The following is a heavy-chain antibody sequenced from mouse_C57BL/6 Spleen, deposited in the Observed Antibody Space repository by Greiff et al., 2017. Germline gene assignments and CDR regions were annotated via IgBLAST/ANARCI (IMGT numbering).Heavy chain of an antibody. D-gene: IGHD2-3*01. CDR2: ISSGSSTI. V-gene: IGHV5-17*01. J-gene: IGHJ1*03. Sequence: EVHLVESGGGLVKPGGSLKLSCAASGFTFSDYGMHWVRQAPEKGLEWVAYISSGSSTIYYADTVKGRFTISRDNAKNTLFLQMTSLRSEDTAMYYCARIYDGYPWYFDVWGTGTTVTVSS. CDR1: GFTFSDYG. CDR3: ARIYDGYPWYFDV.